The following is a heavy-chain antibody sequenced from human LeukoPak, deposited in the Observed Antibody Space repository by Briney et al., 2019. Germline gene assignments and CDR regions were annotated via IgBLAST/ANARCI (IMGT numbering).Heavy chain of an antibody. CDR3: ARTLYSSSWFDP. CDR1: GFTFSAYW. Sequence: GGSLRLSCAASGFTFSAYWMHWVRQAPGKGLVWVPRINSDGISTSYADSVKGRFTISRDNARNTLYLQMNSLRAEDTAVYYCARTLYSSSWFDPWGQGTLVTVSS. D-gene: IGHD6-13*01. V-gene: IGHV3-74*01. CDR2: INSDGIST. J-gene: IGHJ5*02.